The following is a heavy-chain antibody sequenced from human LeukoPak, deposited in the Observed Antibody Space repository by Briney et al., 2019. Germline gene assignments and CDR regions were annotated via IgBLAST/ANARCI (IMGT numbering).Heavy chain of an antibody. CDR2: MNQDGSEK. D-gene: IGHD2-8*01. CDR1: GFTFTSYW. Sequence: TGGSLRLSCAASGFTFTSYWMSGVRQAPGEGLEWVANMNQDGSEKYYVDSVRGRFTISRDNAKNSLLLQMNSLRAEDTAVYYCARLIPLGSLSVYWGQGTLVTVSS. V-gene: IGHV3-7*02. J-gene: IGHJ4*02. CDR3: ARLIPLGSLSVY.